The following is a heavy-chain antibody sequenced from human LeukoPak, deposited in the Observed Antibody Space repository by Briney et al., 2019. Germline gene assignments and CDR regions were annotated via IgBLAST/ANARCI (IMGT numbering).Heavy chain of an antibody. CDR3: ARDQVATIQNYYYYYMDV. Sequence: SETLSLTCTVSGGSISSSSYYWGWIRQPPGKGLEWIGSIYYSGSTYYNPSLKSRVTISVDTSKNQFSLKLSSVTAADTAVYYCARDQVATIQNYYYYYMDVWGKGTTVTVSS. V-gene: IGHV4-39*07. J-gene: IGHJ6*03. CDR2: IYYSGST. CDR1: GGSISSSSYY. D-gene: IGHD5-12*01.